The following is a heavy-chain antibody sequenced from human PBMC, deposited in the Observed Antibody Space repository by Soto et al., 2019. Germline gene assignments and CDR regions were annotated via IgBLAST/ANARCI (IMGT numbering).Heavy chain of an antibody. CDR2: ISYDGSNK. J-gene: IGHJ1*01. D-gene: IGHD2-15*01. V-gene: IGHV3-30*03. CDR3: ACGRGYCSDGSCCYFDYFQH. Sequence: QVQLVESGGGVGQPGTSLRLSCAASGLTFSSYGMNWVRLAPGKGLEWVAVISYDGSNKYYADSVKGRFTISRDNSKNTVYMQMNSLRAEDTAVYYCACGRGYCSDGSCCYFDYFQHWGQGALVTVSS. CDR1: GLTFSSYG.